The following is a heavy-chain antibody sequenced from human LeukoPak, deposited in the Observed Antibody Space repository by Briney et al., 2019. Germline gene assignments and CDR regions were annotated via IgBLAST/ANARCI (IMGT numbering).Heavy chain of an antibody. CDR3: AAAGQYSSSWYGIDY. D-gene: IGHD6-13*01. V-gene: IGHV4-34*01. CDR1: GGSFSGYY. CDR2: INHSGST. Sequence: SETLSLTSAVYGGSFSGYYWSWIRQPPGKGLEWMGEINHSGSTNYNPSLKSRVTISVDTSKNQFSLKLSSVTAADTAVYYCAAAGQYSSSWYGIDYWGQGTLVTVSS. J-gene: IGHJ4*02.